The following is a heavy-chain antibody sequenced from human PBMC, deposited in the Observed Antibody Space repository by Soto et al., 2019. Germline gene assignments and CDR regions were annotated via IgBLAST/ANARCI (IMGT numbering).Heavy chain of an antibody. CDR2: ISYDGNTK. D-gene: IGHD5-12*01. CDR3: AKETSAYEIDY. Sequence: VQLVESGGGVVQPGGSLRLSCAASGFIFSGYAMHWVRQAPGKGLEWVAVISYDGNTKYYADSVKGRFTVSRDNSKNTLYVQMNNLSAEDTAMYYCAKETSAYEIDYWGQGTLVTGSS. V-gene: IGHV3-30-3*01. J-gene: IGHJ4*02. CDR1: GFIFSGYA.